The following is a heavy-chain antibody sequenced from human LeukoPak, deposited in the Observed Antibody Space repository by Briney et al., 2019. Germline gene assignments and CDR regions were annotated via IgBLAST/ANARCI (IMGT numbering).Heavy chain of an antibody. CDR2: ITTTVYT. CDR1: GFTFSSYS. Sequence: GGSLRLSCAASGFTFSSYSFNWVRQVPGKGLEWVSSITTTVYTYYTDSVKDRLANTRDNAQNSLYLQMIRLRAEDTAVYNCARVRANWFEDQWGQGPLVTVSS. CDR3: ARVRANWFEDQ. J-gene: IGHJ4*02. D-gene: IGHD3-10*01. V-gene: IGHV3-21*01.